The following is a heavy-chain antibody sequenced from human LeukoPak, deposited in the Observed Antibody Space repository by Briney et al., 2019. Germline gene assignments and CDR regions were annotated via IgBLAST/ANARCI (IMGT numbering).Heavy chain of an antibody. CDR2: INTDGRST. V-gene: IGHV3-74*01. Sequence: AGGSLRLSCTASGCTFSSYWMHWVRQAPGKGLVWVSRINTDGRSTNYVDSVKGRFTISRDNAKNTLYLQMNSLRAEDTAVYYCASDGSYYDDSYGYYPDYWGQGTLVTVSS. J-gene: IGHJ4*02. CDR3: ASDGSYYDDSYGYYPDY. CDR1: GCTFSSYW. D-gene: IGHD3-22*01.